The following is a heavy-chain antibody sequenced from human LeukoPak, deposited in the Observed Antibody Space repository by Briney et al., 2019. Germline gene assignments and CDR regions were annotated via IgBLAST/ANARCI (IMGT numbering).Heavy chain of an antibody. Sequence: ASVKVSCKASGYIFTGYFMHWVRQAPGQGLEWVGWINPYSGDTNSAQKFQGRVTMARDTSISTVYMELSSLKSDDTAVYYCARATYCGGDCRRLYYYGMDVWGQGTTVSVSS. D-gene: IGHD2-21*02. CDR1: GYIFTGYF. V-gene: IGHV1-2*02. CDR2: INPYSGDT. J-gene: IGHJ6*02. CDR3: ARATYCGGDCRRLYYYGMDV.